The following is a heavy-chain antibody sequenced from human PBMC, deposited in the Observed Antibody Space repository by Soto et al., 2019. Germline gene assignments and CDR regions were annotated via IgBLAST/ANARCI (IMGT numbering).Heavy chain of an antibody. V-gene: IGHV1-2*02. D-gene: IGHD3-10*01. CDR1: GYTFTGYY. J-gene: IGHJ3*02. Sequence: QVQLVQSGAEVKKPGASVKVSCKASGYTFTGYYMHWVRQAPGQGLEWMGWINPNSGGTNYAQKFQGRVTMTRDTSISTAYMELGRLRSDDTAVYYCARAHYYGSGSSDAFDIWGQGTMVTVSS. CDR2: INPNSGGT. CDR3: ARAHYYGSGSSDAFDI.